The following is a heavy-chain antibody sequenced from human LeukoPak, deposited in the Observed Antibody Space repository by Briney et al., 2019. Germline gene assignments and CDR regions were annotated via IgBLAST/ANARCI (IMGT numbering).Heavy chain of an antibody. CDR1: GGSITSGNNY. V-gene: IGHV4-30-4*01. CDR3: VKAPTVAGSYGWFDS. J-gene: IGHJ5*01. D-gene: IGHD5-18*01. CDR2: IYSGGRT. Sequence: SETLSLTCTVSGGSITSGNNYWNWIRQSPGKGLEWIGFIYSGGRTNYNPFLRSRVVISADASKNQISLRVESMTAADTAVYYCVKAPTVAGSYGWFDSWGQGTLVTVSS.